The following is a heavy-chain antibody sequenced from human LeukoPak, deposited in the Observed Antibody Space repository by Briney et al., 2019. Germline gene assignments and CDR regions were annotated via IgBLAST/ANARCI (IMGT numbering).Heavy chain of an antibody. CDR3: ARGPPDFYNSGSYYNGYNWFDS. Sequence: PSETLSLTCTVSGGSISSYYWSWIRQPAGKGLEWIGRIYTSGSTNYNPSLKSRVTMSVDTPKNQFSLTLTSVTAADTAVYYCARGPPDFYNSGSYYNGYNWFDSWGQGTLVTVSS. J-gene: IGHJ5*01. CDR2: IYTSGST. D-gene: IGHD3-10*01. V-gene: IGHV4-4*07. CDR1: GGSISSYY.